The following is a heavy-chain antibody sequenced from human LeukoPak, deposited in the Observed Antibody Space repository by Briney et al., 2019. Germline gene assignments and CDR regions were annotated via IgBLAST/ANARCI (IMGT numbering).Heavy chain of an antibody. V-gene: IGHV3-21*01. CDR3: ATALRVDYYDSSGYLPEDY. CDR2: ISSSSSYI. D-gene: IGHD3-22*01. J-gene: IGHJ4*02. CDR1: GFTFSSYS. Sequence: GGSLRLSCAASGFTFSSYSMNWVRQAPGKGLEWVSSISSSSSYIYYADSVKGRFTISRDNAKNSLYLQMNSLRAEDTAVYYCATALRVDYYDSSGYLPEDYWGQGTLVTVSS.